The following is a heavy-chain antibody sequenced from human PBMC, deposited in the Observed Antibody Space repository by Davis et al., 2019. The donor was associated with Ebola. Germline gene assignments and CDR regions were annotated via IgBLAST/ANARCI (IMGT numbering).Heavy chain of an antibody. V-gene: IGHV4-59*11. D-gene: IGHD6-19*01. J-gene: IGHJ3*01. CDR3: ARGAGAAVAQLL. Sequence: MPSETLSLTCTVYGGSIRNHYWSWIRQPPGKGLEWIGYIYYSGSTTYNPSLKSRVTISVDTSQNQFALKLTSVTAADTAVYYCARGAGAAVAQLLWGQGTMVTVSS. CDR2: IYYSGST. CDR1: GGSIRNHY.